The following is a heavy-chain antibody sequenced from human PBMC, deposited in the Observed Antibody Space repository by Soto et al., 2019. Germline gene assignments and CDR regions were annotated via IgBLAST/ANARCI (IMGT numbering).Heavy chain of an antibody. CDR2: IFANRHT. J-gene: IGHJ5*02. CDR1: GGSISEKY. CDR3: VASLAASGLNWLDP. D-gene: IGHD6-13*01. Sequence: SETLSLTCIVSGGSISEKYWNWVRQPPGKGLEWIGLIFANRHTDYNPSLKSRVTMSVDASKNQFSLRLTSMTAADTAVYYCVASLAASGLNWLDPWGRGTLVTGSS. V-gene: IGHV4-4*07.